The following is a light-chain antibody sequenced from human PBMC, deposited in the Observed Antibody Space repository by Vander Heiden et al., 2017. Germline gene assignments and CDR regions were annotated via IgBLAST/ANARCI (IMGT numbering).Light chain of an antibody. CDR2: GAS. Sequence: RVTTQSPATLSVSPGETATLSCRASQGISTKLAWYLQKPGQAPRLLIYGASTRATGSPARFTGSGSGTEFSLTLSSLQSEDFGVYYCQQYYDWPPAFGQGTKVESK. CDR1: QGISTK. CDR3: QQYYDWPPA. V-gene: IGKV3D-15*01. J-gene: IGKJ1*01.